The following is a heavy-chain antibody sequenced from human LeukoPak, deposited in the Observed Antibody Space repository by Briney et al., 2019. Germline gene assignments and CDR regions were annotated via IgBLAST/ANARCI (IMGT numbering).Heavy chain of an antibody. CDR2: IIPIFGTA. Sequence: ASVKVSCKASGGTFSSYAISWVRQAPGQGLEWMGGIIPIFGTANYAQKFQGRVTITADKSTSTAYMELSSLRSEDTAVYYCARVVREYNFDYWGQGTLVTVSS. CDR1: GGTFSSYA. V-gene: IGHV1-69*06. D-gene: IGHD3-10*01. CDR3: ARVVREYNFDY. J-gene: IGHJ4*02.